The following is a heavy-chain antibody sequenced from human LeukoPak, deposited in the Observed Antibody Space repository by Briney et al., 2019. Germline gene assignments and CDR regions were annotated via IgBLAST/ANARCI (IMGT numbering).Heavy chain of an antibody. Sequence: GASVKVSCKASGYTFTSYYMHWVRQAPGQGLEWMGIINPSGGSTSYAQKFQGRVTMTRDTSTSTVHMELSSLRSEDTAVYYCARTYYYGSGSYSEYYFDYWGQGTLVTVSS. J-gene: IGHJ4*02. CDR1: GYTFTSYY. V-gene: IGHV1-46*01. CDR2: INPSGGST. CDR3: ARTYYYGSGSYSEYYFDY. D-gene: IGHD3-10*01.